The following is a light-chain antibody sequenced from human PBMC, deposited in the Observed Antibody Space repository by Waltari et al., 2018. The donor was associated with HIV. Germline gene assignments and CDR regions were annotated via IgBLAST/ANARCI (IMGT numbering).Light chain of an antibody. J-gene: IGLJ2*01. CDR1: NSHIWAAYG. Sequence: QSVLTQPPSVSGAPGQSVTSPSTGGNSHIWAAYGVHWSRQLPGTAPKLLLYHNNNRPSGVPHQFSGSKYGTSASLASTGLQAEDGADYYCQSYDSGLGGVFGGGTKLIVL. CDR2: HNN. CDR3: QSYDSGLGGV. V-gene: IGLV1-40*01.